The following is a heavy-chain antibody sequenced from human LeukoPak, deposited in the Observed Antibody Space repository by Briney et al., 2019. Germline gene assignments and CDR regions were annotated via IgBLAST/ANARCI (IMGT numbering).Heavy chain of an antibody. CDR3: AKSYYYYDSSGYYFDY. Sequence: GGSLRLSCAASGFSVSGNYMSWVRQAPGKGLEWVSVIYNGGSTYYADSVKGRFSISRDNSKNTLYLQMNSLRAEDTAVYYCAKSYYYYDSSGYYFDYWGQGTLVTVSS. CDR2: IYNGGST. D-gene: IGHD3-22*01. V-gene: IGHV3-66*01. J-gene: IGHJ4*02. CDR1: GFSVSGNY.